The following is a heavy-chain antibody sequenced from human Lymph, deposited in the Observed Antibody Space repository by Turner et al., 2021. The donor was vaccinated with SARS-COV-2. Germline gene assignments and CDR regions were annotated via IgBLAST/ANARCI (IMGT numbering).Heavy chain of an antibody. V-gene: IGHV3-33*01. CDR1: GFTVSRYG. J-gene: IGHJ4*02. Sequence: QGQRGESGGGVVKHGRSLRLSCAASGFTVSRYGMHWVRQAPGKGLECVAVIWYDGINKYYADSVKGRFTISRDNSKNTLYVQMNSLRAEDTAVYYCARESDYGGNRQGLDYWGQGTLVTVSS. CDR3: ARESDYGGNRQGLDY. CDR2: IWYDGINK. D-gene: IGHD4-17*01.